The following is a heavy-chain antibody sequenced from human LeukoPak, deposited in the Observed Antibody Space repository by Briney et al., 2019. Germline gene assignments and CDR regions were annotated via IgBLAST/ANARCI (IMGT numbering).Heavy chain of an antibody. V-gene: IGHV3-11*06. CDR3: ARDQVPFDY. Sequence: GGPLRLSCAASGFTFSDYYMSWIRQAPGKGLEWVSYISSSDTYTNYADSVKGRFTISRDNAKNSLYLQMNSLRAEDTAVYYCARDQVPFDYWGHGTLVTVSS. CDR2: ISSSDTYT. J-gene: IGHJ4*01. CDR1: GFTFSDYY.